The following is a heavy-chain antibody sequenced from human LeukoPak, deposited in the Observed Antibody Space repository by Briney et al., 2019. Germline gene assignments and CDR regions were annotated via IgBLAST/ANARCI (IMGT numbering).Heavy chain of an antibody. CDR3: AKDNYYYDTFDI. Sequence: GGSLRLSCAAAGFTFSSYAMSWVRQAPGKGLEWVSAISGSGGSTYYADSVKGRFTISRDNSKNTMWLQMNSLRAEDTAVYYCAKDNYYYDTFDIWGQGTMVTVSS. D-gene: IGHD3-10*01. CDR1: GFTFSSYA. J-gene: IGHJ3*02. CDR2: ISGSGGST. V-gene: IGHV3-23*01.